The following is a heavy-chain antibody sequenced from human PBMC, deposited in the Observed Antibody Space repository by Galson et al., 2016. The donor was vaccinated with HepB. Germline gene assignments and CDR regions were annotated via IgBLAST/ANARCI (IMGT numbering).Heavy chain of an antibody. J-gene: IGHJ5*02. CDR1: GFSFNTYW. Sequence: SLRLSCAASGFSFNTYWMSWVRQAPGKGLEGVAVIWYDGSEKYYADSVKGRFTISRDNAKNSLYLQMNSLRDEDTAVYYCASPFAPERGRYVLWGQGTLVTVSS. D-gene: IGHD3-16*01. V-gene: IGHV3-33*08. CDR3: ASPFAPERGRYVL. CDR2: IWYDGSEK.